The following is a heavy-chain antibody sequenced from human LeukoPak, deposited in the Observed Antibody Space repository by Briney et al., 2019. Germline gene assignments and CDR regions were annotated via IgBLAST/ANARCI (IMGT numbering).Heavy chain of an antibody. V-gene: IGHV4-39*07. CDR3: ARDKSPGDY. J-gene: IGHJ4*02. Sequence: SETLSLTCSVSGDSLSGTDYYWAWIRQPPGKGLEWIGTVYSVGNTYENPSLKRRVTISIDSSKNQFSLKLSSVTAADTAVYYCARDKSPGDYWGQGTLVTVSS. CDR2: VYSVGNT. CDR1: GDSLSGTDYY.